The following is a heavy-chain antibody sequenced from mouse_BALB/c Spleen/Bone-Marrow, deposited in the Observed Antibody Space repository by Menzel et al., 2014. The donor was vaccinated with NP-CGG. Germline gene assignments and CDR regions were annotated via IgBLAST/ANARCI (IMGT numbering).Heavy chain of an antibody. J-gene: IGHJ2*01. CDR2: INPSTGYA. V-gene: IGHV1-7*01. CDR3: ARDY. Sequence: VQGVESGAELAKPGASVKMSCKASGYTFTDTWIHWIKQRPGQGLEWIGYINPSTGYAEYNQNFKDKATLTVDKSSSTAYMQLSSLTSEDSAVYYCARDYWGQGTTLTVSS. CDR1: GYTFTDTW.